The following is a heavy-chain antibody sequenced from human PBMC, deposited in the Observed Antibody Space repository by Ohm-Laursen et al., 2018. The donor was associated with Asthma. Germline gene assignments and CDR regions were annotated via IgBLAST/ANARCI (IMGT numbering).Heavy chain of an antibody. J-gene: IGHJ4*02. V-gene: IGHV3-23*01. CDR3: AKDDTTYSDILTGYSDH. Sequence: SLRLSCADSGFTFNNYAMIWVRQAPGKGLEWVPGISVGGSTYYGDSVRGRFTISRDNSKDTLYLHMNIVRAEDTAVYYCAKDDTTYSDILTGYSDHWGQGTLVTVSA. CDR1: GFTFNNYA. CDR2: ISVGGST. D-gene: IGHD3-9*01.